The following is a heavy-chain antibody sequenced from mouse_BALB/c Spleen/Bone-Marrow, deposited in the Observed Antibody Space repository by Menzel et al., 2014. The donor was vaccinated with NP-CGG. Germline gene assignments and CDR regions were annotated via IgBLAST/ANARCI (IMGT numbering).Heavy chain of an antibody. CDR1: GFTFSSFG. Sequence: EVNVVESGGGLVQPGGSRKLSCAASGFTFSSFGMHWVRQAPEKGLEWVAYISSGSSTIYYADSVKGRFTISRDNPKNTLFLQMISLRSDDTAMYYCARRHYGSSYGYFDVWGAGTTVTVSS. J-gene: IGHJ1*01. CDR3: ARRHYGSSYGYFDV. CDR2: ISSGSSTI. V-gene: IGHV5-17*02. D-gene: IGHD1-1*01.